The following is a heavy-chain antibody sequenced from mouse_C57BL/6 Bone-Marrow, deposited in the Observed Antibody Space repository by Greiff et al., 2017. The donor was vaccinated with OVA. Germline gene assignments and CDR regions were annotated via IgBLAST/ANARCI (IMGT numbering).Heavy chain of an antibody. CDR3: TKRGYYYGSSYENDY. Sequence: QVQLQQSGAELVRPGASVPLSCTASGFTFTVYYMHWVKQTPVHGLAWIGAIDPETGGTAYNQKFKGKAILTADKSSSTAYMELRSLTSEDSAVYYCTKRGYYYGSSYENDYWGQGTTLTVSS. D-gene: IGHD1-1*01. CDR2: IDPETGGT. J-gene: IGHJ2*01. V-gene: IGHV1-15*01. CDR1: GFTFTVYY.